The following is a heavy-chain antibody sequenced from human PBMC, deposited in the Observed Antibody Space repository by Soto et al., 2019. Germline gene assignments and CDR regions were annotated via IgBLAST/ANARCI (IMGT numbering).Heavy chain of an antibody. V-gene: IGHV1-69*08. CDR1: GCTFSHYI. CDR2: VIPSIGMA. D-gene: IGHD4-17*01. Sequence: QVQLVQSGAEVKKPGSSVKVSCKASGCTFSHYIITWVRQSPGQGLEWMGRVIPSIGMANTAQNFQGRFTITADQSTSTTYMELISLRSDDTAVCYCATDDHGVARLSLGPGTLVTGSS. J-gene: IGHJ5*02. CDR3: ATDDHGVARLS.